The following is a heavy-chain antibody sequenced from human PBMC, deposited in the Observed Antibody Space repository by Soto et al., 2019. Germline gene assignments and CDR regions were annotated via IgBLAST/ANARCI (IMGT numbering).Heavy chain of an antibody. V-gene: IGHV1-3*05. D-gene: IGHD5-12*01. CDR1: GYTFTNYA. J-gene: IGHJ6*02. Sequence: QVQVVQSGAEEKKPGASVKVSCKASGYTFTNYAMHWVRQAPGQRLEWMAWINAGNGNTKYSQKFEGRVTITRDTSASTAYMELSSLRSEDTGVYYCARANGYNDPLYYDGMDVWGQGTTVTVSS. CDR3: ARANGYNDPLYYDGMDV. CDR2: INAGNGNT.